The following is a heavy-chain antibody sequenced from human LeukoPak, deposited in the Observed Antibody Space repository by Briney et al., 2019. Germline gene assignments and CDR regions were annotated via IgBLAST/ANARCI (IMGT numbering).Heavy chain of an antibody. V-gene: IGHV1-8*03. D-gene: IGHD5-12*01. CDR2: MNPNSGNT. CDR3: AAVEVATIGNYYGMDV. CDR1: GYTFTSYD. Sequence: GASVKVSCKASGYTFTSYDINWVRQATGQGLEWMGWMNPNSGNTGYAQKFQGRVTITRNTSISTAYMELSSLRSEDTAVYYCAAVEVATIGNYYGMDVWGQGTTVTVSS. J-gene: IGHJ6*02.